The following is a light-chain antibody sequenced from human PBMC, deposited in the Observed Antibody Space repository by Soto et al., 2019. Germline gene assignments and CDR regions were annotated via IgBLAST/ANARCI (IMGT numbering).Light chain of an antibody. CDR1: SSNIAGNT. J-gene: IGLJ7*01. CDR2: IND. CDR3: ATWDDDLNAAV. Sequence: QSALTQPPSLSGTPGQRVTLSCSGSSSNIAGNTVHWYQHLPGTAPKLLIYINDQRPSGVPGRLSAATSGTSASLAISGLQSDDEAYDYCATWDDDLNAAVFGGGTQLPVL. V-gene: IGLV1-44*01.